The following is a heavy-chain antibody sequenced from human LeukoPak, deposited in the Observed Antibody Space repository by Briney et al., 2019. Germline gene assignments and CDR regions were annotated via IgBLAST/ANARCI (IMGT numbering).Heavy chain of an antibody. J-gene: IGHJ4*02. V-gene: IGHV3-23*01. CDR1: GFIFSTYG. CDR3: AKDPLL. Sequence: GGSLRLSCTASGFIFSTYGMNWVRQAPGKGLEWVSGMSGSGSSTFYADSVKGRFTISRDNSKNTLYLQMNSLRAEDTAVYYCAKDPLLWGQGTLVTVSS. CDR2: MSGSGSST. D-gene: IGHD2/OR15-2a*01.